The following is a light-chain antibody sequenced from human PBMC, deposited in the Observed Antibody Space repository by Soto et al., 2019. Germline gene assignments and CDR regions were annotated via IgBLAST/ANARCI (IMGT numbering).Light chain of an antibody. CDR3: SSYAGSNIV. Sequence: SALTQPPSASGSPGQSVTISCTGTSSDVGGYNYVSWYQQHPGKAPKLMIYEVSKRPSGVPDRFSGSKSGNTASLAVSGLQAEDEGDYYCSSYAGSNIVFGTGTKVTVL. CDR2: EVS. V-gene: IGLV2-8*01. CDR1: SSDVGGYNY. J-gene: IGLJ1*01.